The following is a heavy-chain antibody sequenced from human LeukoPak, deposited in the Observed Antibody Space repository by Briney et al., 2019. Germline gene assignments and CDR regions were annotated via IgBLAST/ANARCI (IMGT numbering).Heavy chain of an antibody. CDR3: AKLGDIFSGYYTYYFDY. CDR1: GFTFSSYA. J-gene: IGHJ4*02. Sequence: GGSLRLSCAASGFTFSSYAMSWVRQAPGKGLEWVSAVTGGGGSTYYADSVKGRFTISRDNSRNTLFLHMSSLRAEDTAVYYCAKLGDIFSGYYTYYFDYWGQGTLVTASS. V-gene: IGHV3-23*01. D-gene: IGHD3-9*01. CDR2: VTGGGGST.